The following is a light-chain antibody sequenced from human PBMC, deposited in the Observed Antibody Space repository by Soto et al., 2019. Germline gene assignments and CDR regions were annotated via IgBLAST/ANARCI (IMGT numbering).Light chain of an antibody. CDR2: GAS. J-gene: IGKJ1*01. V-gene: IGKV3-20*01. CDR3: QQYTYSPWT. Sequence: EVVLTQSPGTLSLSPGERATLSCRASQSVSSGYLGWYQQKPGQAPRLLIYGASSRATGIPDRXXGSGSGXXXXXXXXXXEPEDFAVYFCQQYTYSPWTFGQGTKVEIK. CDR1: QSVSSGY.